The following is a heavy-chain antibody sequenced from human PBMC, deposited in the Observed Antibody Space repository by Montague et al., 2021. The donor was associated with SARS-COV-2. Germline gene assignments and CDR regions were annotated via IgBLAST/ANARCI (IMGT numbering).Heavy chain of an antibody. CDR2: IWFDGTEI. Sequence: SLRLSCAASGFTFNAYNMHWVRQAPGKGLEWVTVIWFDGTEIHYADSVKGRFAISRGNSKNTLYLQMNSLRAEDTAVYYCARGGQMATTVFDSWGQGTLVTVSS. CDR3: ARGGQMATTVFDS. CDR1: GFTFNAYN. V-gene: IGHV3-33*08. J-gene: IGHJ4*02. D-gene: IGHD5-24*01.